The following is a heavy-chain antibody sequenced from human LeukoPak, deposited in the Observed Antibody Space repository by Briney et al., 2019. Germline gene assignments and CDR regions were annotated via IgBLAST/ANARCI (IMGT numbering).Heavy chain of an antibody. V-gene: IGHV3-53*01. CDR2: IYSGGST. CDR1: GFIVSSNY. J-gene: IGHJ4*01. CDR3: ARDGRSYYGLGYFDY. D-gene: IGHD1-26*01. Sequence: GGSLRLSCAASGFIVSSNYMSWVRQAPGKGLEWVSVIYSGGSTYYADSVKGRFTISRDNSENTLYLQMNSLRAEDTAVYYCARDGRSYYGLGYFDYWGQGTLVTVSS.